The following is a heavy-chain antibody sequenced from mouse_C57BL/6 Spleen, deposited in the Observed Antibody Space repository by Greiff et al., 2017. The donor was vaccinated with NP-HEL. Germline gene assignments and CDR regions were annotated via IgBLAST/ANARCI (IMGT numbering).Heavy chain of an antibody. D-gene: IGHD2-4*01. CDR2: ISSGSSTI. J-gene: IGHJ2*01. CDR3: ARYDYDDYFDY. CDR1: GFTFSDYG. Sequence: EVKLEESGGGLVKPGGSLKLSCAASGFTFSDYGMHWVRQAPEKGLEWVAYISSGSSTIYYADTVEGRFTISRDNAKNTLFLQMTSLRSEDTAMYYCARYDYDDYFDYWGQGTTLTVSS. V-gene: IGHV5-17*01.